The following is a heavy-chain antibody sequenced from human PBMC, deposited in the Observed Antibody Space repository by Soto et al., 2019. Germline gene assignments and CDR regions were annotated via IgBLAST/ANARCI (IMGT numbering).Heavy chain of an antibody. Sequence: QVILAQSGAEVKKPGSSVKVSCKVSGGSFSSFSINWVRQAPGQRFEWMGGIIPILGTANFTQKFQDRVTFTADEYTATAYMMLSSLTYDDTAFYYCTSFYSKCYYPQNNYWGPGTQVTVSS. J-gene: IGHJ4*02. D-gene: IGHD3-22*01. CDR2: IIPILGTA. V-gene: IGHV1-69*19. CDR3: TSFYSKCYYPQNNY. CDR1: GGSFSSFS.